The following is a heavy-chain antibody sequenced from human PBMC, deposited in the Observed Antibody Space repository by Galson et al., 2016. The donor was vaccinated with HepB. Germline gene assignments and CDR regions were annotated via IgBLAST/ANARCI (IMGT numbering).Heavy chain of an antibody. D-gene: IGHD1-26*01. Sequence: SLRLSCATSGFTYAAYAIAWVRQAPGKGLQWVASVSGSGVATYYADSVKGRFTISRDENKNTVYLQLNSLRAEDTAVYYCAKVTRGGGTITYQWDRRYFQDCLDVWGQGTTVIGSS. CDR2: VSGSGVAT. CDR3: AKVTRGGGTITYQWDRRYFQDCLDV. V-gene: IGHV3-23*01. J-gene: IGHJ6*02. CDR1: GFTYAAYA.